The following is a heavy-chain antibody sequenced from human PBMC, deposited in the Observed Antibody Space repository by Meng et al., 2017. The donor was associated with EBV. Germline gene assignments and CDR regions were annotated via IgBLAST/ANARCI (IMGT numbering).Heavy chain of an antibody. CDR1: GGTFRSDA. CDR2: LIPMSDAP. CDR3: ASESGRGFTPDY. Sequence: QVQVVQSGAEGKKPGSSVKVSCWTSGGTFRSDAVSWVRQAPGQGLEWMGGLIPMSDAPHYAQKFQGRVTITADESTSTHYMHLSGLTSDDTAVYYCASESGRGFTPDYWGQGTLVTVSS. V-gene: IGHV1-69*01. J-gene: IGHJ4*02. D-gene: IGHD3-10*01.